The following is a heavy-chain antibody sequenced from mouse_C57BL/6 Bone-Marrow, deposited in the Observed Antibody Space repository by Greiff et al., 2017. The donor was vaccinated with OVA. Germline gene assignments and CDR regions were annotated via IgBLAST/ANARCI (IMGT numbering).Heavy chain of an antibody. CDR1: GYTFTSYW. V-gene: IGHV1-52*01. J-gene: IGHJ4*01. CDR2: IDPSDSET. D-gene: IGHD1-1*01. Sequence: VQLQQPGAELVRPGSSVKLSCKASGYTFTSYWMHWVKQRPIQGLEWIGNIDPSDSETHYNQKFKDKATLTVDTSSSTAYMQLSSLTSEDSAVYYCARGALITTVVAGPHYAMDYWGQGTSVTVSS. CDR3: ARGALITTVVAGPHYAMDY.